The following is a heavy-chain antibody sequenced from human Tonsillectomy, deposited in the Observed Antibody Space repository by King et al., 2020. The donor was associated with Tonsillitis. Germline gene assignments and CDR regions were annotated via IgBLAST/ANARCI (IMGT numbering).Heavy chain of an antibody. D-gene: IGHD1-26*01. Sequence: QLQESGPGVVKPSETLSLTCTVSGGSISRSDQYWAWIRQPPGKGLEWIGYIYYSETIFYNPSLKSRITISGGASENRFSLKLSSVTAADTAVYFCARYVSGSFDYWDQGALVTVSS. CDR2: IYYSETI. CDR1: GGSISRSDQY. J-gene: IGHJ4*02. CDR3: ARYVSGSFDY. V-gene: IGHV4-39*01.